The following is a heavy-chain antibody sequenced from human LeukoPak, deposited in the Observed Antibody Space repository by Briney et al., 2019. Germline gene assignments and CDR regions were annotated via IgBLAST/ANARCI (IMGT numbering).Heavy chain of an antibody. J-gene: IGHJ3*02. CDR2: IYYSGST. CDR1: GGSIGSTTYS. Sequence: PSETLSLTCTVSGGSIGSTTYSWGWIRQPPGKELECIGSIYYSGSTYYNPSLKSRVTISLDTSKNQFSLKLSSVTAADTAVYYCARHKQSGTYYDAFDIWGQGTMVTVSS. D-gene: IGHD1-26*01. CDR3: ARHKQSGTYYDAFDI. V-gene: IGHV4-39*01.